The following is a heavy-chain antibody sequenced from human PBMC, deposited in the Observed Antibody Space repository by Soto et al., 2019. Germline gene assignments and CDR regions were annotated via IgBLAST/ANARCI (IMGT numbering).Heavy chain of an antibody. V-gene: IGHV4-39*01. CDR2: ISYSGRT. CDR1: GTSIRSSLYY. CDR3: ARHSETALVTGFDI. J-gene: IGHJ4*02. D-gene: IGHD5-18*01. Sequence: QVQLQQSNPGLVKPSETLSLTCNVSGTSIRSSLYYWVWVRQAPGRGLEWIASISYSGRTFSLPSLQSRAAVSMDTSKNQFALTLSSVTAADTAIYFCARHSETALVTGFDIRGQGTLVTVSS.